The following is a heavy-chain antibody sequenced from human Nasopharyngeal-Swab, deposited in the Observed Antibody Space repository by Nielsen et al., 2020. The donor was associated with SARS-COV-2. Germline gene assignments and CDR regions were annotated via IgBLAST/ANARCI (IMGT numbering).Heavy chain of an antibody. CDR1: GYTFTSYY. CDR3: ARDQNSSGWYWGTYYFDY. CDR2: INPSGGST. Sequence: ASVKVSCKASGYTFTSYYMHWVRQAPGQGLEWMGIINPSGGSTSYAQKFQGRVTMTRDTSTSTVYMELSSLRSEDTAVYYCARDQNSSGWYWGTYYFDYWGQGTLVTVSS. J-gene: IGHJ4*02. D-gene: IGHD6-19*01. V-gene: IGHV1-46*01.